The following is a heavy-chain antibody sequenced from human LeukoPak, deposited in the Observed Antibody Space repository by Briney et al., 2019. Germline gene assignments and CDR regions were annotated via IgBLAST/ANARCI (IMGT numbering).Heavy chain of an antibody. Sequence: HPGGSLRLSCAASGFTFSSYAMPWVRQAPGKGLEWVAVISYDGSNKYYADSVKGRFTISRDNSKNTLYLQMNSLRAEDTAVYYCARVHNSGWYLYYYGMDVWGQGTTVTVSS. CDR3: ARVHNSGWYLYYYGMDV. D-gene: IGHD6-19*01. J-gene: IGHJ6*02. V-gene: IGHV3-30-3*01. CDR2: ISYDGSNK. CDR1: GFTFSSYA.